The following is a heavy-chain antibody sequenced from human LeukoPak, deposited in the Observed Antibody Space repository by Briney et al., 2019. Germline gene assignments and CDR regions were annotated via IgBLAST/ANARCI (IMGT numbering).Heavy chain of an antibody. D-gene: IGHD4-17*01. Sequence: GGSLRLSCAASGFTLSSYSMNWVRQAPGKGLEWVSYISSSSSIIYYADSAKGRFTISRDNAKNSLYLQMNSLRAEDTAVYYCARALGDYLNAFDIWGQGTMVTVSS. CDR3: ARALGDYLNAFDI. CDR1: GFTLSSYS. V-gene: IGHV3-48*01. J-gene: IGHJ3*02. CDR2: ISSSSSII.